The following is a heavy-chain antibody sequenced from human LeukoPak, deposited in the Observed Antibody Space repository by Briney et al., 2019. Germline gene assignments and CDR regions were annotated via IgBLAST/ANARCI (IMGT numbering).Heavy chain of an antibody. Sequence: ASVKVSCKASGYTFTGYYMHWVRQAPGQGLVWMGWINPNSGGTNYAQKFQGRVTMTRDTSISTAYMELSSLRSEDTAVYYCARGKPLYSYGSYYYYMDVWGKGTTVTISS. V-gene: IGHV1-2*02. CDR3: ARGKPLYSYGSYYYYMDV. CDR1: GYTFTGYY. CDR2: INPNSGGT. D-gene: IGHD5-18*01. J-gene: IGHJ6*03.